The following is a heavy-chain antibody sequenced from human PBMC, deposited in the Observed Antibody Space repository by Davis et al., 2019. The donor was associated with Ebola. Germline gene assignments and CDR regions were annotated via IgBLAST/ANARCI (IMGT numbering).Heavy chain of an antibody. V-gene: IGHV3-43*02. CDR2: ISGDGFNT. CDR1: GFTFDNYA. CDR3: AKAASQGGRGYSYGLVDY. D-gene: IGHD5-18*01. J-gene: IGHJ4*01. Sequence: GGSLRLSCAASGFTFDNYAIHWVRQAPGKGLEWVAVISGDGFNTFYADSVKGRFTISRDNSQNSLSLQMHSLRSEDTALYYCAKAASQGGRGYSYGLVDYWGQGTLVTVSS.